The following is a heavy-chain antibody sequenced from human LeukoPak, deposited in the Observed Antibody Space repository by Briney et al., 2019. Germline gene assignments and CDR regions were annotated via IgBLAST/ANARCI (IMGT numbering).Heavy chain of an antibody. CDR3: ARGPIGVVIHDY. J-gene: IGHJ4*02. CDR1: GGSFRGYY. D-gene: IGHD3-3*01. CDR2: INHSGRT. V-gene: IGHV4-34*01. Sequence: EPSETLSLTCAVYGGSFRGYYWSWIRQPPGKGLEWIGEINHSGRTNYNPSLKSRVTTSVDTSKNQISLKLRSVTAADTAVYYCARGPIGVVIHDYWGQGTLVTVSS.